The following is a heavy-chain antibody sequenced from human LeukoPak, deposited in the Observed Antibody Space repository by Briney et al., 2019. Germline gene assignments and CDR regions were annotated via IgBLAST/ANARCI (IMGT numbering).Heavy chain of an antibody. Sequence: ASVIVSCKASGYIFTSYYMHWVRQAPGQGLEWMGIIDPSGGDTSYAQKFQGRVTMTRDTSTSTVYMELSSLRSEDTAVYYCSSQGRDGYNSFIFWGQGTLVTVSS. J-gene: IGHJ4*02. CDR3: SSQGRDGYNSFIF. D-gene: IGHD5-24*01. V-gene: IGHV1-46*01. CDR1: GYIFTSYY. CDR2: IDPSGGDT.